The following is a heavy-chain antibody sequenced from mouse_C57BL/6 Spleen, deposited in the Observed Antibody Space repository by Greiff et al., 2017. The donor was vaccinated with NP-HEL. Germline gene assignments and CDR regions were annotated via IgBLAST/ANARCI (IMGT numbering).Heavy chain of an antibody. CDR2: IDPNSGST. D-gene: IGHD1-1*01. V-gene: IGHV1-64*01. Sequence: QVQLQQPGAELVKPGASVKLSCKASGYTFTSYWMHWVKQRPGQGLEWIGMIDPNSGSTNYNEKFKSKATLTVDTSSSTAYMQLSSLTSEDSAVYYFASDGYGSPAWFAYWGQGTPVTVSA. CDR3: ASDGYGSPAWFAY. CDR1: GYTFTSYW. J-gene: IGHJ3*01.